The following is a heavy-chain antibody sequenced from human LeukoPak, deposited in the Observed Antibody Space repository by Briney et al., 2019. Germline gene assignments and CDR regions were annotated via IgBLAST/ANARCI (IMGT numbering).Heavy chain of an antibody. V-gene: IGHV1-3*01. CDR2: INAGNGNT. J-gene: IGHJ3*02. CDR3: ARVGYYDSSGYVGAFDI. Sequence: ASVKVSCKASGYTFTSYAMHWVRQAPGQRLEWMGWINAGNGNTKYSQKFQGRVTMTRDTSISTAYMELSRLRSDDTAVYYCARVGYYDSSGYVGAFDIWGQGTMVTVSS. D-gene: IGHD3-22*01. CDR1: GYTFTSYA.